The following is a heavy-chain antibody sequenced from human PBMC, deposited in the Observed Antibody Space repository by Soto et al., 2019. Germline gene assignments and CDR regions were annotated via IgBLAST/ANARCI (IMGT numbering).Heavy chain of an antibody. CDR3: AREIAGIAVAGIDY. V-gene: IGHV4-59*01. D-gene: IGHD6-19*01. CDR1: GGSISSYY. CDR2: IYYSGST. J-gene: IGHJ4*02. Sequence: SETLSLTCTVSGGSISSYYWSWIRQPPGKGLEWIGYIYYSGSTNYNPSLKSRVTISVDTSKNQFSLKLSSVTAADTAVYYCAREIAGIAVAGIDYWGQGTLVTVSS.